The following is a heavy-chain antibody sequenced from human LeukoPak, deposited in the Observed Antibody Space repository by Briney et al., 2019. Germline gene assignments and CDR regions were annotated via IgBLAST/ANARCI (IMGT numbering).Heavy chain of an antibody. D-gene: IGHD2-2*01. Sequence: PSETLSLTCAVYGGSFSGYYWSWIRQPPGKGLEWIGEINHSGSTNYNPSLKSRVTISVDTSKNQFSLKLSSVTAADTAVYYCARGRIVVVPAATSFRRGWFDPWGQGTLVTVSS. V-gene: IGHV4-34*01. CDR2: INHSGST. J-gene: IGHJ5*02. CDR1: GGSFSGYY. CDR3: ARGRIVVVPAATSFRRGWFDP.